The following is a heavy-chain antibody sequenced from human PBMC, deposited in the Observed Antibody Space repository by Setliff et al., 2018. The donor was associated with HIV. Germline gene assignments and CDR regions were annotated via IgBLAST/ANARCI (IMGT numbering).Heavy chain of an antibody. CDR2: IIPISGTA. Sequence: SVKVSCKASGGTFSNYGMSWVRQAPGQGLEWMGGIIPISGTANYAQKFQGRVTITTDESTSTAYMELSSLRSEDTAVYYCARPYDSSGSHAFDIWGQGTMVTVSS. D-gene: IGHD3-22*01. CDR3: ARPYDSSGSHAFDI. CDR1: GGTFSNYG. V-gene: IGHV1-69*05. J-gene: IGHJ3*02.